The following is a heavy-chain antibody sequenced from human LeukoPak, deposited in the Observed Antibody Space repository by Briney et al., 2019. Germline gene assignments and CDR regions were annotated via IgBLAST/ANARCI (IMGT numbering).Heavy chain of an antibody. D-gene: IGHD5-18*01. V-gene: IGHV3-48*03. CDR1: GFIFSGYD. J-gene: IGHJ4*02. CDR2: ISRSGRTI. CDR3: ARDPVMRYSVYYFDY. Sequence: GGSLRLSCAASGFIFSGYDMNWVRQPPGKGLEWVSFISRSGRTIYYADSVKGRFTISRDNAKNSLYLQMNSLRAEDTAVYYCARDPVMRYSVYYFDYWGQGTLVTVSS.